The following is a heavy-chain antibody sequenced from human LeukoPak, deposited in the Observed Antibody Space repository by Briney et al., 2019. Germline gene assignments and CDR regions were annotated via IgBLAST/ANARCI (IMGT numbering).Heavy chain of an antibody. CDR3: ARDVRDIVLMVYAKGGLDY. D-gene: IGHD2-8*01. CDR1: GYTFTSYG. CDR2: ISAYNGNT. Sequence: ALVKVSCKASGYTFTSYGISWVRQAPGQGLEWMGWISAYNGNTNYAQKLQGRVTMTTDTSTSTAYMELRSLRSDDTAVYYCARDVRDIVLMVYAKGGLDYWGQGTLVTVSS. V-gene: IGHV1-18*01. J-gene: IGHJ4*02.